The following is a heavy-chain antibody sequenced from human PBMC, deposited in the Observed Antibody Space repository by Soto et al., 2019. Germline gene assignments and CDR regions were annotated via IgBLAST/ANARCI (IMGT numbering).Heavy chain of an antibody. Sequence: HPGGSLRLSCAASGFTFSSYGMHWVRQAPGKGLEWVAVIWYDGSNKYYADSAKGRFTISRDNSKNTLYLQMNSLRAEDTAVYYCARALYYYGSEASLDYWGQGTLVTVSS. J-gene: IGHJ4*02. V-gene: IGHV3-33*01. D-gene: IGHD3-10*01. CDR1: GFTFSSYG. CDR3: ARALYYYGSEASLDY. CDR2: IWYDGSNK.